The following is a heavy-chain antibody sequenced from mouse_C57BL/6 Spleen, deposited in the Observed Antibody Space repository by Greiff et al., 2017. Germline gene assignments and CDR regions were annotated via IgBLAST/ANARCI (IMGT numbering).Heavy chain of an antibody. J-gene: IGHJ2*01. CDR3: TRDPNWDYFDY. Sequence: EVNLVESGEGLVKPGGSLKLSCAASGFTFSSYAMSWVRQTPEKRLEWVAYISSGGDYIYYADTVKGRFTISRDNARNTLYLQMSSLKSEDTAMYYCTRDPNWDYFDYWGQGTTLTVSS. CDR1: GFTFSSYA. D-gene: IGHD4-1*01. CDR2: ISSGGDYI. V-gene: IGHV5-9-1*02.